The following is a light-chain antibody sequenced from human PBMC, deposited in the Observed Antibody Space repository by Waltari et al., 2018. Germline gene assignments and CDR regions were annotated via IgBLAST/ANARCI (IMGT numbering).Light chain of an antibody. CDR1: QDTSNY. CDR3: QQYDNLPPF. Sequence: DIQMTQSPSSLSASVGDRVTITCQASQDTSNYLNWYQQTPGKAPKLLIYDASNLETGVPSRFSGSGSGTDFTFTISSLQPEDIATYYCQQYDNLPPFFGGGTKVEIK. V-gene: IGKV1-33*01. CDR2: DAS. J-gene: IGKJ4*01.